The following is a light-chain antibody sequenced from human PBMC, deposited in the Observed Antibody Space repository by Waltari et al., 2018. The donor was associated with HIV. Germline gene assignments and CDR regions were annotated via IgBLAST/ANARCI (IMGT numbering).Light chain of an antibody. Sequence: EIMLTQSPGTLSLSSGETATLSCRASQSVTSTYLAWYHQKPGQAPRLLIYGASSRATGIPDRFRGSGSGTDFTLTIRRLEPEDFAVYYCQQYGSSPYTFGQGTKLEIK. V-gene: IGKV3-20*01. J-gene: IGKJ2*01. CDR1: QSVTSTY. CDR2: GAS. CDR3: QQYGSSPYT.